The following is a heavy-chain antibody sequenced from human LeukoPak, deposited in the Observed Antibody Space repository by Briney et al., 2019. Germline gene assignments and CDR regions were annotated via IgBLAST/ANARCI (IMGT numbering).Heavy chain of an antibody. D-gene: IGHD3-9*01. V-gene: IGHV1-46*01. CDR3: ARDAGYDILTGYNIGGAFDI. Sequence: GASVKVSCKASGYTCTSYYMHWVRQAPGQGLEWLGIINPSGGSTSYAQKFQGRVTMTRDTSTSTVYMELSSLRSEDTAVYYCARDAGYDILTGYNIGGAFDIWGQGTMVTVSS. J-gene: IGHJ3*02. CDR2: INPSGGST. CDR1: GYTCTSYY.